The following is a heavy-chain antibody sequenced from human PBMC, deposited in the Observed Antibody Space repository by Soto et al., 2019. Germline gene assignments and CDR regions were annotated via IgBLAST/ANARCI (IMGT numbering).Heavy chain of an antibody. CDR1: GGSISSGDYY. J-gene: IGHJ4*02. D-gene: IGHD3-10*01. V-gene: IGHV4-30-4*01. Sequence: SESLSLTCTVSGGSISSGDYYWSWIRQPPGKGLEWIGYIYYSGSTYYNPSLKSRVTISVDTSNNQFSLKLTSVTAADTAVYYCARYYYGSGSYQDYWGQGTLVTVSS. CDR3: ARYYYGSGSYQDY. CDR2: IYYSGST.